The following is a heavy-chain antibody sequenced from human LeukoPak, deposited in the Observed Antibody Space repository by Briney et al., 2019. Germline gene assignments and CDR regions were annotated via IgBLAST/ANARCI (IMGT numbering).Heavy chain of an antibody. CDR1: GFTFSTYS. CDR3: ARVRYGIVVVPGDY. D-gene: IGHD2-2*01. J-gene: IGHJ4*02. Sequence: PGGSLRLSCAASGFTFSTYSMNWVRQAPGKGLEWVSSISSSSTYIYYTDSVKGRFTISRDNAKNSLYLQMNSLRAEDTAVYYCARVRYGIVVVPGDYWGQGTLVTVSS. CDR2: ISSSSTYI. V-gene: IGHV3-21*01.